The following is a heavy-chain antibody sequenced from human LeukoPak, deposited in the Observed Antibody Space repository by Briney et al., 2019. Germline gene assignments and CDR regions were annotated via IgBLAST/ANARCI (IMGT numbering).Heavy chain of an antibody. D-gene: IGHD2-2*01. CDR3: AKDIRSIVVPPDAMDV. Sequence: VRSLRLSSAPSGFTFDDYATHWVRQAPRKGLEWVSGISWNSDIIGYADSVKGRFTISRDSAKNSLYLQMNSLRPEDTAFYYCAKDIRSIVVPPDAMDVWGQGTTVTVSS. CDR2: ISWNSDII. J-gene: IGHJ6*02. V-gene: IGHV3-9*01. CDR1: GFTFDDYA.